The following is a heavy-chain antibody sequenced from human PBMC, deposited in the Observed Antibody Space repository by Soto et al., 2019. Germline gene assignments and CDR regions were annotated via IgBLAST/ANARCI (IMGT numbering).Heavy chain of an antibody. J-gene: IGHJ6*02. Sequence: PGESLKISCKGSGYSFTTNWIGWVRQMPGKGLEWMGVIYPGDSDTRYSPSFEGQVTISADKSNSTAYLQWSSLKASDTAMYYCARQGSNGAYYYYGMDVWGQGTTVTVSS. V-gene: IGHV5-51*01. D-gene: IGHD3-16*01. CDR1: GYSFTTNW. CDR2: IYPGDSDT. CDR3: ARQGSNGAYYYYGMDV.